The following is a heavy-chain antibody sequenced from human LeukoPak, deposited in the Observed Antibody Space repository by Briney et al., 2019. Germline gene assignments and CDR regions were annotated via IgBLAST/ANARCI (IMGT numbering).Heavy chain of an antibody. Sequence: GGSLRLSCAASGFTFSSYAMTWVRQAPGKGLEWVSAISGGGGSTYYGDSVKGRFTISRDNSKNTLYLQMNSLRAEDTAVYYCAKAGQWELLSWFDPWGQGTLVTVSS. D-gene: IGHD1-26*01. CDR3: AKAGQWELLSWFDP. CDR1: GFTFSSYA. V-gene: IGHV3-23*01. CDR2: ISGGGGST. J-gene: IGHJ5*02.